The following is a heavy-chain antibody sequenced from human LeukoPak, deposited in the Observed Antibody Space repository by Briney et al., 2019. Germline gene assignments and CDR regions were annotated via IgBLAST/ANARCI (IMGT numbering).Heavy chain of an antibody. CDR1: GGSISSSSYY. J-gene: IGHJ4*02. Sequence: SETLSLTCTVSGGSISSSSYYWGWIRQPPGKGLEWIGSIYYSGSTYYNPSLKSRVTISVDTSKNQFSLKLSSVTAADTAVYYCARTSVPLKYYFDYWGQGTLVTVSS. V-gene: IGHV4-39*01. D-gene: IGHD6-6*01. CDR3: ARTSVPLKYYFDY. CDR2: IYYSGST.